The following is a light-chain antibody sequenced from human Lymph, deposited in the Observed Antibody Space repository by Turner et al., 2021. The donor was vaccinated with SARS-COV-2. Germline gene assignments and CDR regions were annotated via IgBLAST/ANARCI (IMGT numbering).Light chain of an antibody. V-gene: IGLV2-23*02. CDR3: CSYAGSSV. CDR2: EVN. J-gene: IGLJ2*01. Sequence: QSALTQPASVSGSPGQSITISCTGTSSDVGSYALVSWYQQHPGKAPKLMIYEVNKRPSGVSNRFSGSKSGNTASLTISGLQAEDEADYYCCSYAGSSVFGGGTKLTVL. CDR1: SSDVGSYAL.